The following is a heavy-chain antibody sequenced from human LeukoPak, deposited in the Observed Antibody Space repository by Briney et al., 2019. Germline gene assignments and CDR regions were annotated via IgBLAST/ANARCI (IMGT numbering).Heavy chain of an antibody. CDR1: GGSISTYY. V-gene: IGHV4-59*01. D-gene: IGHD6-19*01. CDR3: ARDIVKSSGWNYYHGMDV. J-gene: IGHJ6*02. Sequence: SETLSLTCTVSGGSISTYYWSWIRQPPGKGLEWIGYIYYSGSTYYSPSIKSRVTISVDTSKNQFSLKLSSVTAADTAVYYCARDIVKSSGWNYYHGMDVWGQGTTVTVSS. CDR2: IYYSGST.